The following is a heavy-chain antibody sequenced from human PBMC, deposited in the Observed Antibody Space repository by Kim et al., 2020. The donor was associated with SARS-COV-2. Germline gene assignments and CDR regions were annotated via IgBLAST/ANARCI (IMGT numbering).Heavy chain of an antibody. CDR3: ARELRSTSADSYFDY. Sequence: GGSLRLSCAASGFTFSTIWIHWVRQAPGTGLVYVSVICGDGNNHCYADSVKGRFTISRDNAKNTLYLQMNSMRAEDTAIYFCARELRSTSADSYFDYWGQRILVTVSP. V-gene: IGHV3-74*01. J-gene: IGHJ4*02. CDR2: ICGDGNNH. CDR1: GFTFSTIW. D-gene: IGHD2-2*01.